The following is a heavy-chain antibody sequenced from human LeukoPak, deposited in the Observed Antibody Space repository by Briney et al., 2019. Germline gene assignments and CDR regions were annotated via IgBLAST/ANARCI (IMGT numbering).Heavy chain of an antibody. Sequence: SETLSLTCTVSGGSISSYYWSWIRQPAGKGLEWIGRICTSGSTNYNPSLKSRVTMSVDTSKNQFSLKLSSVTAADTAVYYFARDAAYYYGSGSYRNGIDYWGQGTLVTVSS. CDR1: GGSISSYY. V-gene: IGHV4-4*07. CDR2: ICTSGST. J-gene: IGHJ4*02. CDR3: ARDAAYYYGSGSYRNGIDY. D-gene: IGHD3-10*01.